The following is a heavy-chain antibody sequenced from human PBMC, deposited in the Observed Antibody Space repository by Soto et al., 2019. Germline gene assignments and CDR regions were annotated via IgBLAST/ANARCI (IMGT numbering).Heavy chain of an antibody. D-gene: IGHD2-21*02. CDR2: ISGSGGST. Sequence: LRLSCAASGVTFSSYAMNWVRQAPGKGLEWVSAISGSGGSTYYVDSVKGRFTISRDNSRNTLYLQMNSLRAEDTAVYYCAKDPEVVVTAPDYWGQGTLVTVSS. J-gene: IGHJ4*02. V-gene: IGHV3-23*01. CDR1: GVTFSSYA. CDR3: AKDPEVVVTAPDY.